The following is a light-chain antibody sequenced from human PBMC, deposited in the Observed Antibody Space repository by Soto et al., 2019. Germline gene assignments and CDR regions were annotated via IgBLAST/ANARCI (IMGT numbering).Light chain of an antibody. CDR3: SSYAGSNNFVV. Sequence: QSALTQPPSASGSPGQSVTISCTGTSSDVGGYNYVSWYQQHPGKAPKLMIYEVSKRPSGVPDRFSGSKSGNTASLTVSGLQPEDEADYYCSSYAGSNNFVVFGGGTKLALL. J-gene: IGLJ2*01. CDR1: SSDVGGYNY. V-gene: IGLV2-8*01. CDR2: EVS.